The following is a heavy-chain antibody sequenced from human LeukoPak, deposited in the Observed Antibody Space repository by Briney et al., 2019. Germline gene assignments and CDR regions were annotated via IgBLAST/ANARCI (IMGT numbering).Heavy chain of an antibody. V-gene: IGHV4-61*02. J-gene: IGHJ4*02. CDR2: IYTSGST. D-gene: IGHD6-13*01. CDR3: ARRYSSSWYHY. CDR1: GGSISSGSYY. Sequence: SETLSLTCTVSGGSISSGSYYWSWIRQPAGKGLEWIGRIYTSGSTNYNPSLKSRVTISVDTSKNQFSLKLSSVTAADTAVYYCARRYSSSWYHYWGQGTLVTVSS.